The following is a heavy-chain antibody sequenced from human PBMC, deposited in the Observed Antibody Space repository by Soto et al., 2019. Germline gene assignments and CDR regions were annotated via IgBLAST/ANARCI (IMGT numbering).Heavy chain of an antibody. V-gene: IGHV3-30*18. CDR3: AKQGISADDY. D-gene: IGHD6-13*01. CDR1: GFTFSSYG. CDR2: ISYDGSNK. J-gene: IGHJ4*02. Sequence: QVQLVESGGGVVQPGRSLRLSCAASGFTFSSYGMHWVRQAPGKGLEWVAVISYDGSNKYYEDTVKGRFTISRVNSKNTRYLQMNSLRAEATAVYYCAKQGISADDYWGQGTLVTVSS.